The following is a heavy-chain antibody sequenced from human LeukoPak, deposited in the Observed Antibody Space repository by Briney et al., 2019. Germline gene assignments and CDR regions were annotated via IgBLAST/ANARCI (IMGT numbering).Heavy chain of an antibody. CDR3: AGGIAAAGYFDY. CDR2: ISGSGGST. V-gene: IGHV3-23*01. CDR1: GFTFSSYA. J-gene: IGHJ4*02. D-gene: IGHD6-13*01. Sequence: PGGSLRLSCAASGFTFSSYAMSWVRQAPGKGLEWVSAISGSGGSTYYADSVKGRFTISRDNSKNTLYLQMNSLRAEDTAVYYCAGGIAAAGYFDYWGQGTLVTVSS.